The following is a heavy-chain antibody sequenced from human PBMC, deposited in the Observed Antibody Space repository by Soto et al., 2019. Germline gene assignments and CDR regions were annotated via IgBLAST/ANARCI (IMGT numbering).Heavy chain of an antibody. CDR1: GGSISSYY. D-gene: IGHD3-10*01. V-gene: IGHV4-4*07. CDR3: ARDNVLLWFGELYVLDV. J-gene: IGHJ6*02. CDR2: TYTSGST. Sequence: SETLSLTCTVSGGSISSYYWSWIRQPAGKGLEWIGRTYTSGSTNYNPSLKSRVTMSVDTSKNQFSLKLSSVTAADTAVYYCARDNVLLWFGELYVLDVWGQGTTVTVSS.